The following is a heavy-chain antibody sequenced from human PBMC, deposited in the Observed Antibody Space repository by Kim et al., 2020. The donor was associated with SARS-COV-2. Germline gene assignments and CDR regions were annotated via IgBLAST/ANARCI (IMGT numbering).Heavy chain of an antibody. CDR3: ARGLAYFDY. J-gene: IGHJ4*02. V-gene: IGHV4-34*01. CDR2: GST. Sequence: GSTNYTPSLKSRVTISVDTSKNQFSLKLSSVTAADTAVYYCARGLAYFDYWGQGTLVTVSS.